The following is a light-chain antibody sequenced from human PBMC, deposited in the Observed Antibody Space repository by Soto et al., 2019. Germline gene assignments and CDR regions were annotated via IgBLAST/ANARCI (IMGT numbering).Light chain of an antibody. Sequence: AIRMTQSPSSFSASTGDRVTISCRMSQGISSYLAWYQQKPGKAPNLLIYAASSLQSGIPSRFSGSGSETDFTLTISSLQPEDFATYYCQQSYSAPWTFGQGTKVDIK. CDR3: QQSYSAPWT. CDR1: QGISSY. CDR2: AAS. V-gene: IGKV1D-8*02. J-gene: IGKJ1*01.